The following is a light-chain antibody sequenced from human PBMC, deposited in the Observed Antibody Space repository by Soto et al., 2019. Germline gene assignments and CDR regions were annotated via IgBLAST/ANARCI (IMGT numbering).Light chain of an antibody. CDR2: EVS. CDR3: SAYAGSPYLYV. J-gene: IGLJ1*01. Sequence: QSALTQPASVSGSPGQSVTISCTGTSFDVGGYNYVSWYQQHPGKAPQVLMYEVSKRPSGVPDRFSGSKSGNTASLTVSGLQAEDEADYYCSAYAGSPYLYVFGSGTKVTVL. V-gene: IGLV2-8*01. CDR1: SFDVGGYNY.